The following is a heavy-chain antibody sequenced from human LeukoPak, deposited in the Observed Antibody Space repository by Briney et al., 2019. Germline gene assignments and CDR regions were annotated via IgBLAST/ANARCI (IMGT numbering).Heavy chain of an antibody. D-gene: IGHD6-13*01. V-gene: IGHV3-64*01. J-gene: IGHJ4*02. CDR3: AREPTYTSSWYTSCDY. CDR2: ISSNGGST. Sequence: GGSLRLSCAASGFTFSSYAMHWVRQAPGKGLEYVSAISSNGGSTYYANSVKGRFTISRDNSKNTLYLQMGSLRAEDTAVYYCAREPTYTSSWYTSCDYWGQGTLVTVSS. CDR1: GFTFSSYA.